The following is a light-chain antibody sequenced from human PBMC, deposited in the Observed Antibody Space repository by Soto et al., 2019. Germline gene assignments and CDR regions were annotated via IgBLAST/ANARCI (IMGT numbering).Light chain of an antibody. CDR2: WAS. CDR1: QSVLYSSNNKNH. J-gene: IGKJ3*01. Sequence: DIAMTQSPDSLAVSLGERATFNCKSSQSVLYSSNNKNHLVWYQQKPGQPPKLLIYWASTRESGVPDRFSGSGSATDFTLTISSLQAEDVAVYYCQQYHTNPPTFGPGTKVEI. V-gene: IGKV4-1*01. CDR3: QQYHTNPPT.